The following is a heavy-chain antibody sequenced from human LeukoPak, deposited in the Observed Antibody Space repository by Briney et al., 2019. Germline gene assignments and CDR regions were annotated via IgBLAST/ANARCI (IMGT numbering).Heavy chain of an antibody. V-gene: IGHV4-34*01. CDR2: INHSGST. CDR1: GGSFSGYY. Sequence: KPSETLSLTCAVYGGSFSGYYWSWIRQPPGKGLGWIGEINHSGSTNYNPSLQSQVTISEDTSKNQFSLKLSSVTAADTAVYYCARGRAAAGTDYWGQGTLVTVSS. J-gene: IGHJ4*02. D-gene: IGHD6-13*01. CDR3: ARGRAAAGTDY.